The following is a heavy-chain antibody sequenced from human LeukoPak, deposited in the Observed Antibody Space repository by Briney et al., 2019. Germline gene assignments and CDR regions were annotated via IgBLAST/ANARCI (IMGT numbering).Heavy chain of an antibody. J-gene: IGHJ4*02. Sequence: SETLSLTCAVYGGSFSGYYWSWIRQPPGKGLEWTGEINHSGSTNYNPSLKSRVTISVDTSKNQFSLKLSSVTAADTAVYYCARRAWPIVVVPAAAGEGFDYWGQGTLVTVSS. CDR2: INHSGST. D-gene: IGHD2-2*01. CDR1: GGSFSGYY. V-gene: IGHV4-34*01. CDR3: ARRAWPIVVVPAAAGEGFDY.